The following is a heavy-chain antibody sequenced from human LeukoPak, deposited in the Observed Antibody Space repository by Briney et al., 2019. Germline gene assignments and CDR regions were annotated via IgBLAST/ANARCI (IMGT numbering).Heavy chain of an antibody. CDR1: GGSMSSGDYY. V-gene: IGHV4-30-4*01. CDR3: ARGLYYYGMDV. CDR2: IYNSGTA. J-gene: IGHJ6*02. Sequence: SETLSLTCSVSGGSMSSGDYYWSWLRQPPGKGLEWIGYIYNSGTAYYNPSLKSRVTLSVDPSKNQFSLKPSSVTVADTAVYSCARGLYYYGMDVWGQGTTVTVSS.